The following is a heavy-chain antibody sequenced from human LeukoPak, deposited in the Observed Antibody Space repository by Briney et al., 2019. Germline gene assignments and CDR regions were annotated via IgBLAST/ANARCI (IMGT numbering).Heavy chain of an antibody. J-gene: IGHJ4*02. V-gene: IGHV3-23*01. CDR1: GFTFSSYA. D-gene: IGHD4-17*01. Sequence: GGSLRLSCAASGFTFSSYAMNWVRQAPGKGLEWVSVISSSGGTTYYSDSVKGRFTISRDNSKNTLYLQMNSLRAEDTAVYYCAKGRHDYGDYGGGIDYWGQGTLVTVSS. CDR2: ISSSGGTT. CDR3: AKGRHDYGDYGGGIDY.